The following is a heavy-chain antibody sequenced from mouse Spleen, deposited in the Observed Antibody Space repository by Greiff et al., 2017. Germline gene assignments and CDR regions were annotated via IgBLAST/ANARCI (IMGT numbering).Heavy chain of an antibody. J-gene: IGHJ4*01. Sequence: EVMLVESGPGLVKPSQSLSLTCTVTGYSITSDYAWNWIRQFPGNKLEWMGYISYSGSTSYNPSLKSRISITRDTSKNQFFLQLNSVTTEDTATYYCAGGYFAMDYWGQGTSVTVSS. V-gene: IGHV3-2*02. CDR2: ISYSGST. CDR1: GYSITSDYA. CDR3: AGGYFAMDY.